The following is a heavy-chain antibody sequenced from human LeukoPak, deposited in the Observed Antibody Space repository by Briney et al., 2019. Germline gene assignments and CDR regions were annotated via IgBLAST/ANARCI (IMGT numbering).Heavy chain of an antibody. CDR2: INPNSGGT. CDR3: ARSGYGSGSYYYYYYYMDV. CDR1: GYTFTSNY. D-gene: IGHD3-10*01. V-gene: IGHV1-2*02. Sequence: ASVKVSCKAFGYTFTSNYMHWVRQAPGQGPEWMGWINPNSGGTNYAQKFQGRVTMTRNTSISTAYMELSSLRSEDTAVYYCARSGYGSGSYYYYYYYMDVWGKGTTVTVSS. J-gene: IGHJ6*03.